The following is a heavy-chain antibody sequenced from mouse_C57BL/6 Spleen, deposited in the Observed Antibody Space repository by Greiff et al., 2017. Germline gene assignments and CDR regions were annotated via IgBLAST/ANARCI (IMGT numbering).Heavy chain of an antibody. Sequence: EVKLMESGEGLVKPGGSLKLSCAASGFTFSSYAMSWVRQTPEKRLEWVAYISSGGDYIYYADTVKGRFTISRDNARNTLYLQLSSLKSEDTAMYYCTRSMVNDYFDYWGQGTTLTVSS. CDR2: ISSGGDYI. V-gene: IGHV5-9-1*02. J-gene: IGHJ2*01. CDR3: TRSMVNDYFDY. D-gene: IGHD2-3*01. CDR1: GFTFSSYA.